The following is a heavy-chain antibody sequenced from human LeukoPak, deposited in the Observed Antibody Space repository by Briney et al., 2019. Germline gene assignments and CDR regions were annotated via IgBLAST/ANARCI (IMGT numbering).Heavy chain of an antibody. CDR1: GYTFTDYY. V-gene: IGHV1-69-2*01. D-gene: IGHD5-24*01. J-gene: IGHJ4*02. Sequence: ASVKVSCKVSGYTFTDYYMHWVQQAPGKGLEWMGLVDPEDGETIYAEKFQGRVTITADTSTDTAYMELSSLRSEDTAVYYCATVDLVEMATKDCFDYWGQGTLVTVSS. CDR2: VDPEDGET. CDR3: ATVDLVEMATKDCFDY.